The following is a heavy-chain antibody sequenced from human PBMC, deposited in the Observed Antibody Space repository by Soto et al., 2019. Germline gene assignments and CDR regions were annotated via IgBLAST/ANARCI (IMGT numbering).Heavy chain of an antibody. CDR2: INHSGST. V-gene: IGHV4-34*01. CDR1: GGSFIGYY. Sequence: SETLSLTCAFYGGSFIGYYWSWIRQPPGTGLEWIGEINHSGSTNYNPSLKSRVTISVDTSKNQFSLKLTSVTAADTAVYYCARDKITGLFDYWGQGTLVTVSS. J-gene: IGHJ4*02. CDR3: ARDKITGLFDY. D-gene: IGHD2-8*02.